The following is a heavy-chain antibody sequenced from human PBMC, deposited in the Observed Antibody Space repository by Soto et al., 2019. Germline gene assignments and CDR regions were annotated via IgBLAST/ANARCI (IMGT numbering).Heavy chain of an antibody. J-gene: IGHJ5*02. V-gene: IGHV4-59*08. CDR3: ARLIGRDWFDP. Sequence: SETLSLTCTVSGGSISSYYWSWIRQPPGKGLEWIGYIYYSGSTNYNPSLKSRVTISVDTSENQFSLKLSSVTAADTAVYYCARLIGRDWFDPWGQGTLVTVSS. CDR1: GGSISSYY. CDR2: IYYSGST.